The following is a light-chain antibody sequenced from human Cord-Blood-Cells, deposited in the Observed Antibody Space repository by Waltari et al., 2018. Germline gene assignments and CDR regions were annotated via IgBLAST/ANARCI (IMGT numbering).Light chain of an antibody. V-gene: IGKV3-11*01. CDR3: QQRSNWPPWT. CDR1: QSVSSY. Sequence: EIVLTQSPATLSLSPGERATFSCRASQSVSSYLAWYQQKPGQAPRLLIYDASNRATGIPARFSGSGSGTDVTLTISSLEPEDFAVYYCQQRSNWPPWTFGQGTKVEIK. CDR2: DAS. J-gene: IGKJ1*01.